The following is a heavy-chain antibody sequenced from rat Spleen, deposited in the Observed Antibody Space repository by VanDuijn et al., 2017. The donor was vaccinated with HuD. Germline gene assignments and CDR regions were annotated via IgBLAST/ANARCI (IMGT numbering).Heavy chain of an antibody. J-gene: IGHJ2*01. Sequence: EVRLVESGGGLVQPGRSMKLSCAASGFTFSNYDMVWVRQAPTKGLKWVASISYDGSTTYYRDSVKGRFTISRDFAKSTLFLQMDSLRSEDTATYYRTRGYYFDYWGQGVMVTVSS. CDR1: GFTFSNYD. CDR2: ISYDGSTT. CDR3: TRGYYFDY. V-gene: IGHV5-29*01.